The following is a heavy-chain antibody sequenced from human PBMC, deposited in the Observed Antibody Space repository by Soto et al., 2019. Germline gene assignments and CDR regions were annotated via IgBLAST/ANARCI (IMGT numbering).Heavy chain of an antibody. J-gene: IGHJ5*02. CDR1: GGTFSSYA. D-gene: IGHD2-2*01. Sequence: GASVKVSCKASGGTFSSYAISWVRQAPGQGLEWMGGIIPIFGTANYAQKFQGRVTITADESTSTAYMELSSLRSEDTAVYYCARVRWSRYCSSTSCYDWFDPWGQGTLVTVSS. CDR2: IIPIFGTA. V-gene: IGHV1-69*13. CDR3: ARVRWSRYCSSTSCYDWFDP.